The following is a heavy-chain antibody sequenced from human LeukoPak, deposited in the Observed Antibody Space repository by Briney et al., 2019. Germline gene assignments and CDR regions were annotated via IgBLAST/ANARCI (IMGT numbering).Heavy chain of an antibody. D-gene: IGHD4-11*01. CDR2: INPNSGGT. V-gene: IGHV1-2*02. CDR1: GYTFTGYY. J-gene: IGHJ6*03. Sequence: ASVKVSCKASGYTFTGYYMHWGRQAPGQGLEWMGWINPNSGGTNYAQKFQGRVTVTRDTSISTAYMELSRLRSDDTAVYYCARGATVTTYHYYYMDVWGKGTTVTVSS. CDR3: ARGATVTTYHYYYMDV.